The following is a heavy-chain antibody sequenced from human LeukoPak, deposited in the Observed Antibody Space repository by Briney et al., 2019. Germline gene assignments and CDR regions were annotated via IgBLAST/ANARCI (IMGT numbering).Heavy chain of an antibody. J-gene: IGHJ4*02. CDR3: ARDSYTMIVVVPPDY. D-gene: IGHD3-22*01. CDR1: GGTFSSYA. V-gene: IGHV1-18*01. Sequence: ASVKVSCKASGGTFSSYAISWVRQAPGQGLEWMGWISAYNGNTNYAQKLQGRVTMTTDTSTSTAYMELRSLRSDDTAVYYCARDSYTMIVVVPPDYWGQGTLVTVSS. CDR2: ISAYNGNT.